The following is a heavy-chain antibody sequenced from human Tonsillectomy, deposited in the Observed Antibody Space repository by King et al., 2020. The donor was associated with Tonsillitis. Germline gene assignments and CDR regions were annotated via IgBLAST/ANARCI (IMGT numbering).Heavy chain of an antibody. V-gene: IGHV4-30-2*01. CDR2: IYHSGST. J-gene: IGHJ5*02. D-gene: IGHD2-15*01. CDR3: ARGGECSGGSCGVSSLFDP. Sequence: LQLQESGSGLVKPSQTLSLTCAVSGGSISSGGYSWSWIRQPPGKGLEWIGYIYHSGSTYYNPSLKSRVTISVDRSKNQFSLKLSSVTAADTAVYYWARGGECSGGSCGVSSLFDPWGQGTLVTVSS. CDR1: GGSISSGGYS.